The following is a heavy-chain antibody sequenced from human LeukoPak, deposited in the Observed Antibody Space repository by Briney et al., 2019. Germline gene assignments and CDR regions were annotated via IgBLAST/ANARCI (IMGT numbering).Heavy chain of an antibody. CDR2: IKQDGSEK. CDR1: GFTFSSYW. J-gene: IGHJ6*03. CDR3: ARGSYESYYYYYYMDV. Sequence: GGSLGLSCAASGFTFSSYWMSWVRQAPGKGLEWVANIKQDGSEKYYVDSVKGRFTISRDNAKNSLYLQMNSLRAEDTAVYYCARGSYESYYYYYYMDVWGKGTTVTVSS. D-gene: IGHD3-3*01. V-gene: IGHV3-7*01.